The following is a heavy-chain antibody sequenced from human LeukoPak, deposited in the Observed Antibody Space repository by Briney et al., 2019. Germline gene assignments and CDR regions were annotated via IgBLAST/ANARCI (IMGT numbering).Heavy chain of an antibody. V-gene: IGHV3-21*01. CDR3: AREWGPAAMAHTLN. D-gene: IGHD2-2*01. J-gene: IGHJ4*02. CDR2: IGSSGSYR. CDR1: GFTFSSYT. Sequence: GGSLRLSCVVSGFTFSSYTMNWARQAPGGGLEWGSSIGSSGSYRFYADAVKGRFTISSDNDKNSLYLQMNSLRAEDTAVYYCAREWGPAAMAHTLNWGQGTLVTVSS.